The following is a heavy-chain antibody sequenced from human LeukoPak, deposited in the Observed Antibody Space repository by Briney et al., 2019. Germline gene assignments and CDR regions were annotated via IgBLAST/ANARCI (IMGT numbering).Heavy chain of an antibody. Sequence: SETLSLTCGVSGGAITNYYWNWIRQAPGKGLEWLGYIYYTGSTTYNPSVKSRITISLDTSKKQISLKLRSVTAADTAVYYCAREGGSNPTFDLWGQGTLVTVSS. CDR2: IYYTGST. CDR1: GGAITNYY. D-gene: IGHD1-26*01. J-gene: IGHJ4*02. V-gene: IGHV4-59*01. CDR3: AREGGSNPTFDL.